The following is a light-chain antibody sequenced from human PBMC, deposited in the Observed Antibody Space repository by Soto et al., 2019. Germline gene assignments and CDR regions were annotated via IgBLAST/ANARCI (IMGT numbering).Light chain of an antibody. Sequence: DIQVTLSPSSLSASVVYRFTFTCRSSHSISTYLNWYEQTPGKAPNLLIYGASNVQSGVPSRFSGGGAGTDFTLTISSLQPEDFGTYYCQKSYTSPVSCGGGSKGAI. CDR3: QKSYTSPVS. CDR2: GAS. V-gene: IGKV1-39*01. J-gene: IGKJ4*01. CDR1: HSISTY.